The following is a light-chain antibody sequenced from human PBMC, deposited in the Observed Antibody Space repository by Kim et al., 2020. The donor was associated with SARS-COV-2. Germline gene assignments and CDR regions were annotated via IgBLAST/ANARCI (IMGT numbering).Light chain of an antibody. Sequence: VSPGERATPSCRASQSVSGNLAWYQQKPGQAPRLLIYGASTRATAFPARFSGSGSGTEFTLTISSLQSEDFAVYYCQQYNNWPLSFGGGTKVDIK. J-gene: IGKJ4*01. CDR2: GAS. CDR1: QSVSGN. CDR3: QQYNNWPLS. V-gene: IGKV3-15*01.